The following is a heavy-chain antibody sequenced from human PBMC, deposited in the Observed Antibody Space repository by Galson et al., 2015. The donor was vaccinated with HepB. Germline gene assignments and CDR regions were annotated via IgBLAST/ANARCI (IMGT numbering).Heavy chain of an antibody. CDR2: ISYDGSNK. CDR1: GFTFSSYG. Sequence: LRLSCAASGFTFSSYGMHWVRQAPGKGLEWVAVISYDGSNKYYADSVKGRFTISRDNSKNTLYLQTNSLRAEDTAVYYCAKTYDSSGYYFDYWGQGTLVTVSS. J-gene: IGHJ4*02. V-gene: IGHV3-30*18. D-gene: IGHD3-22*01. CDR3: AKTYDSSGYYFDY.